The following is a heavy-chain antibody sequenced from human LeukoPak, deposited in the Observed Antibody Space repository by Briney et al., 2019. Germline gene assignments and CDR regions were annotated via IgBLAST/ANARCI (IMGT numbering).Heavy chain of an antibody. CDR1: GYTLSSYY. J-gene: IGHJ3*02. CDR2: ISPSGSST. V-gene: IGHV1-46*01. D-gene: IGHD6-13*01. CDR3: ARGDSRSPRNAFDI. Sequence: GASVKVSCKASGYTLSSYYMHWVRQAPGQGLEWMGIISPSGSSTSHAQKFQGRVTMTRDTSTATVSMEVSSLRSDDTAVYYCARGDSRSPRNAFDIWGQGTMVTVSS.